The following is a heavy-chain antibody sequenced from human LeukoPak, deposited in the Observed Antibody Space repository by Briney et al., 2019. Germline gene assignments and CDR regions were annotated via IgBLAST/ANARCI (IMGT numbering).Heavy chain of an antibody. CDR3: AAGPWELDF. Sequence: SETLSLTCTVSGVSINTYYASWIRQAPGKGLEFIGFIYSGGNTNYNPSLKSRATISVDTSNNQFSLRLTSVTAADTAMYYCAAGPWELDFWGQGTLVTVSS. V-gene: IGHV4-4*09. J-gene: IGHJ4*02. D-gene: IGHD1-26*01. CDR2: IYSGGNT. CDR1: GVSINTYY.